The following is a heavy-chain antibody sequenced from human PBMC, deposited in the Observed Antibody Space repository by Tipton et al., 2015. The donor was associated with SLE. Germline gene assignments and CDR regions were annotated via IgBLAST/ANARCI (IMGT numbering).Heavy chain of an antibody. CDR1: GGSISAYF. D-gene: IGHD3-10*01. J-gene: IGHJ4*02. CDR2: VYYSGNT. V-gene: IGHV4-59*08. Sequence: TLSLTCTVSGGSISAYFWNWVRQPPGKGLEWIGNVYYSGNTNYNPSLKSRVNISVDPSKNQFSLNLTSVTAADTAVYFCARVRRSYYSDYSFDYWGPGTLVTVSS. CDR3: ARVRRSYYSDYSFDY.